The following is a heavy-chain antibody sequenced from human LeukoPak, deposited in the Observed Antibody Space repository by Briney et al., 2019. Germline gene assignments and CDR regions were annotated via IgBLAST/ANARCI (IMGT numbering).Heavy chain of an antibody. CDR2: IYYSGST. D-gene: IGHD6-13*01. CDR3: ARHGPGGLIAAAAAAFDY. CDR1: GGSISSSSYY. J-gene: IGHJ4*02. Sequence: PSETLSLTCAVSGGSISSSSYYWGWIRQPPGKGLEWIGSIYYSGSTYYNPSLKSRVTISVDTSKNQFSLKLSSVTAADTAVYYCARHGPGGLIAAAAAAFDYWGQGTLVTVSS. V-gene: IGHV4-39*01.